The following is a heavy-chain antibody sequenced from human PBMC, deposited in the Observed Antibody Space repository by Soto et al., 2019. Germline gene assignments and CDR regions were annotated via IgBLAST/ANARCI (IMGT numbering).Heavy chain of an antibody. D-gene: IGHD2-15*01. J-gene: IGHJ6*02. V-gene: IGHV4-34*01. CDR3: ASSRSGGSLKGGYYGMDV. CDR2: INHSGST. Sequence: SETLSLTCAVYGGSFSGYYWSWIRQPPGKGLEWIGEINHSGSTNYNPSLKSRVTISVDTSKNQFSLKLSSVTAADTAVYYCASSRSGGSLKGGYYGMDVWGQGTTVTVSS. CDR1: GGSFSGYY.